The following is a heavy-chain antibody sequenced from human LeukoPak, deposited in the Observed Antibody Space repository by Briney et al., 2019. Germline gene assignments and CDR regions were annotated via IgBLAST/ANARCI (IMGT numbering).Heavy chain of an antibody. CDR3: ARGGSSWNDRLDPDY. V-gene: IGHV1-46*01. CDR2: INPSGGRT. J-gene: IGHJ4*02. CDR1: GYTFTSYY. Sequence: ASVKVSCKASGYTFTSYYMHWVRQAPGQGLEWMGIINPSGGRTSYAQKFQGRVTMTRDTSTSTVYMELSSLRSEDTAVYYCARGGSSWNDRLDPDYWGQGTLVTVSS. D-gene: IGHD1-1*01.